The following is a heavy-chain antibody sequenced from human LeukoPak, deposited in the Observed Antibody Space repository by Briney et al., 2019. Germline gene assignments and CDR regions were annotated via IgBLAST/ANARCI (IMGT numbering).Heavy chain of an antibody. J-gene: IGHJ3*02. CDR3: ARVYSNAFDI. Sequence: PGGSLKISCKGSAYSFTTYWIAWVRQMPGKGLEWVGIIYLGDSDSRYSPSSQGQVTISADKSITTAYLQWSSLKASDTAMYYCARVYSNAFDIWGQGTMVTVSS. CDR1: AYSFTTYW. D-gene: IGHD6-13*01. V-gene: IGHV5-51*03. CDR2: IYLGDSDS.